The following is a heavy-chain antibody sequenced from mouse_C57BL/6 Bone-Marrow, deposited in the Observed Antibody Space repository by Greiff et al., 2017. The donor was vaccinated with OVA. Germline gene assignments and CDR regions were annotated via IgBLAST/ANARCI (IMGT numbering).Heavy chain of an antibody. Sequence: VQLQQSGAELVRPGASVKLSCTASGFNIKDDYMHWVKQRPEQGLEWIGWIDPENGDTEYASKFQGKATITADTSSNTAYLQLSSLTSEDTAVYYCTTIYYYGSSYSWYFDVWGTGTTVTVSS. CDR2: IDPENGDT. CDR1: GFNIKDDY. V-gene: IGHV14-4*01. D-gene: IGHD1-1*01. CDR3: TTIYYYGSSYSWYFDV. J-gene: IGHJ1*03.